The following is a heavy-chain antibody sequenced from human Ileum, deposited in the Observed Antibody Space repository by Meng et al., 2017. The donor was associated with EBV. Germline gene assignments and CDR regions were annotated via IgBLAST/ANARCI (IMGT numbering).Heavy chain of an antibody. D-gene: IGHD2-8*01. J-gene: IGHJ4*02. CDR2: IHHTRGP. CDR1: VGSISIEHW. CDR3: ASNGAFSLDH. V-gene: IGHV4/OR15-8*01. Sequence: QLHRQESVPGLVGPLGTLSLTCIVAVGSISIEHWWRWVRKSPGKGLEWIGEIHHTRGPNYNPSLKSRVIISVDKSNNHFSLRLSAVTAADTAVYYCASNGAFSLDHWGQGTLVTVSS.